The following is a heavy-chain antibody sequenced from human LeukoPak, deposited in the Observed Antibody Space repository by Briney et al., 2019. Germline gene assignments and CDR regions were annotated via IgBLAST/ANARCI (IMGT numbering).Heavy chain of an antibody. D-gene: IGHD4-17*01. Sequence: GGSLRLSCAASGFTCSSYSMNWVRQAPGSGLEWVSSISSSSSYIYYADSVKGRFTISRDNAKNSLYLQMNSLRAEDTAVYYCARVRSIGDYDYWGQGTLVTVSS. CDR1: GFTCSSYS. V-gene: IGHV3-21*01. CDR2: ISSSSSYI. CDR3: ARVRSIGDYDY. J-gene: IGHJ4*02.